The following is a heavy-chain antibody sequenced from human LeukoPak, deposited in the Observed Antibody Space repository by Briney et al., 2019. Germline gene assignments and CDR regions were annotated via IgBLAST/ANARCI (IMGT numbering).Heavy chain of an antibody. CDR3: AIGLYGGPFDY. J-gene: IGHJ4*02. V-gene: IGHV3-23*01. CDR1: GFTFSNYA. CDR2: ISGSGPNT. Sequence: GASLRLSCAASGFTFSNYAMTWVRQAPGKGLEWVSAISGSGPNTYYADSVKGRFTISRDNSKNALYLQMNSLRADDTAVYYCAIGLYGGPFDYWGQGTLVTVSS. D-gene: IGHD4-17*01.